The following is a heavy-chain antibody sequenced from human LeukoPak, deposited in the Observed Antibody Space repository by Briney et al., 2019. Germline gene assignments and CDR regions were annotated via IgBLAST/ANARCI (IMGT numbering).Heavy chain of an antibody. CDR2: INHSGST. J-gene: IGHJ4*02. CDR3: ARGKPRPLRTTIRYCSSTSCPTGFDY. CDR1: GGSISSGGYY. V-gene: IGHV4-39*07. D-gene: IGHD2-2*01. Sequence: PSEALSLTCTVSGGSISSGGYYWSWIRQPPGKGLEWIGEINHSGSTNYNPSLKSRVTISVDTSKNQFSLKLSSVTAADTAVYYCARGKPRPLRTTIRYCSSTSCPTGFDYWGQGTLVTVSS.